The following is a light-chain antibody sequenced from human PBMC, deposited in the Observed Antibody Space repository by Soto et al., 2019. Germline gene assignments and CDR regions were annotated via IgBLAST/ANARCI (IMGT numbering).Light chain of an antibody. CDR2: DTS. Sequence: DIQMTQSPSTLSASVGDRVTNTCRASQSISSWLAWYQQKPGDPPKLLIYDTSRLERAVPSRFSASGSGTEFTLTISGLQPDDFATYYCHQYNSYTWTFGQGAKVDI. CDR1: QSISSW. CDR3: HQYNSYTWT. V-gene: IGKV1-5*01. J-gene: IGKJ1*01.